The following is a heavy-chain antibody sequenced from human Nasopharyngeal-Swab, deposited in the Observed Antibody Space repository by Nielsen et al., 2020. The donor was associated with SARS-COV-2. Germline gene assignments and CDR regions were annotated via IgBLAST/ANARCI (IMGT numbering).Heavy chain of an antibody. D-gene: IGHD2-21*01. CDR3: ARDTGCGGDCPKEVNSYGMDV. CDR2: IIPIFGTA. J-gene: IGHJ6*02. V-gene: IGHV1-69*01. Sequence: WVRQAPGQGLEWMGGIIPIFGTANYAQKFQGRVTITADESTSTAYMELSSLRSEDTAVYYCARDTGCGGDCPKEVNSYGMDVWGQGTTVTVSS.